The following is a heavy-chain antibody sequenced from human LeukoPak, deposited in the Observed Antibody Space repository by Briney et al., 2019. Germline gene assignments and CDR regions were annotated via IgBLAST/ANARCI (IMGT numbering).Heavy chain of an antibody. Sequence: PSETLSLTCTVSGGSISSYYWSWIRQPAGKGLEWIGRIYTSGSTNYNPSLKSRVTMSVDTSKNQFSLKLSSVTAADTAVYYCARTGYYYDSSGYDNWFDPWGQGTLVTVSS. J-gene: IGHJ5*02. CDR3: ARTGYYYDSSGYDNWFDP. V-gene: IGHV4-4*07. D-gene: IGHD3-22*01. CDR2: IYTSGST. CDR1: GGSISSYY.